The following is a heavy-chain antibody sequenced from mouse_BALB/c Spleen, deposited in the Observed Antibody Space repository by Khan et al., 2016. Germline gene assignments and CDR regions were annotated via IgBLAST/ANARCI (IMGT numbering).Heavy chain of an antibody. V-gene: IGHV1-9*01. J-gene: IGHJ3*01. CDR2: ILPGSGSS. CDR3: ARGAY. Sequence: QVQLKQSGAELMKPGASVKISCKATGYTFSRYWIEWVKERPGHGLEWIREILPGSGSSNYNENFKGKATFTAETSSNTAHMQLRSLTFDDSAVYYCARGAYWGQGTLVTVSA. CDR1: GYTFSRYW.